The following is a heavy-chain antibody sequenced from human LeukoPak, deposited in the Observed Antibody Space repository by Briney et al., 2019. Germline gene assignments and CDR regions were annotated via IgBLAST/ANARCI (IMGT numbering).Heavy chain of an antibody. CDR2: FYYSGST. Sequence: SETLSLTCTVSRGSISNYYWSWIRQPPGKGLEWIGDFYYSGSTNYNPSLKSRVTISVDTSKNQFSLKLSSMTAADTAVYYCASERELKGFDYWGQGTLVTVSS. CDR3: ASERELKGFDY. D-gene: IGHD1-26*01. CDR1: RGSISNYY. J-gene: IGHJ4*02. V-gene: IGHV4-59*01.